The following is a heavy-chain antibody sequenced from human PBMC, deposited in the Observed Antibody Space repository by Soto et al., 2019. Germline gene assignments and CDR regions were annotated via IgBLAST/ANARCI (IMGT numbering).Heavy chain of an antibody. CDR2: ISSSSSYI. Sequence: GGSLRLSCAASGFTFSSYSMNWVRQAPGKGLEWVSSISSSSSYIYYADSVKGRFTISRDNAKNSLYLQMNSLRAEDTAVYYCAREDYDSSGYYSYNYYYYGMDVWGQGTTVTVSS. CDR1: GFTFSSYS. V-gene: IGHV3-21*01. CDR3: AREDYDSSGYYSYNYYYYGMDV. D-gene: IGHD3-22*01. J-gene: IGHJ6*02.